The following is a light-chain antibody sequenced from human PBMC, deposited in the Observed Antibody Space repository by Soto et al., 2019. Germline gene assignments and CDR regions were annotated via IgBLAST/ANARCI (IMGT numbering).Light chain of an antibody. J-gene: IGKJ2*01. V-gene: IGKV3-15*01. Sequence: EIVMTQSPAPLSVSPGERATLSCRASQSISTELAWYQQKPGQPPRLLIYCASTRATGVPARFTGSGSGSEFTLTISVLQSEDFAVYYCQQGHNWPLTFGQGTRLEI. CDR2: CAS. CDR3: QQGHNWPLT. CDR1: QSISTE.